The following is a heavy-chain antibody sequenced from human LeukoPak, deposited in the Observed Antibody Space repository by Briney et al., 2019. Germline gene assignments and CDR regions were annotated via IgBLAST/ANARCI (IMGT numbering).Heavy chain of an antibody. CDR2: INPTGGST. CDR3: ARQPSLGTFDY. CDR1: GYTFPSYF. D-gene: IGHD1-7*01. J-gene: IGHJ4*02. V-gene: IGHV1-46*01. Sequence: ASVKVSCKASGYTFPSYFMHWVRQAPGQGLEWMGIINPTGGSTTYAQKFQGRVTMTRDTSTSTVYMEPSSLRSEDAAVYYCARQPSLGTFDYWGQGTLVTVSS.